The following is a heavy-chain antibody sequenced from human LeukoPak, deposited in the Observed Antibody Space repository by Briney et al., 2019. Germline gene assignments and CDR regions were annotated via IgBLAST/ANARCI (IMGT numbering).Heavy chain of an antibody. D-gene: IGHD1-26*01. Sequence: GGSLRLSCAASGFTFSSYSMNWVRQAPGKGLEWVSSISSSSSYIYYADSVKGRFTTSRDNAENSLYLQMDSLTTEDTAKYFCVRKLMGVGATNDFFDFWGQGILVTVAS. J-gene: IGHJ4*02. V-gene: IGHV3-21*04. CDR2: ISSSSSYI. CDR1: GFTFSSYS. CDR3: VRKLMGVGATNDFFDF.